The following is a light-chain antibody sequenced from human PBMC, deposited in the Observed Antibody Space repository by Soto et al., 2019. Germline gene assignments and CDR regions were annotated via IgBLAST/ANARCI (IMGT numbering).Light chain of an antibody. CDR1: QTISSW. CDR3: QHYNSYSEA. V-gene: IGKV1-5*03. Sequence: MSQSPRTLSGTVGDRVTISCRASQTISSWLAWYQQKPGKAPKLLIYKASTLKSGVPSRFSGSGSGTEFTLTISSLQPDDFATYYCQHYNSYSEAFGQGTKVDIK. CDR2: KAS. J-gene: IGKJ1*01.